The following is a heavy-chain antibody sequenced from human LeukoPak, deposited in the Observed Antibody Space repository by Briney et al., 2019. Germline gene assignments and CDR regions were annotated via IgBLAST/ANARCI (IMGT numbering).Heavy chain of an antibody. Sequence: PGGSLRLSCAASGFTFSSYSMTWVRQAPGKGLEWVSYISSSASTIYYADSVKGRFTISRDNAKNSLYLQMNSLRAEDTAVYYCARSRSGYFRYFDYWGQGALVTVSS. CDR2: ISSSASTI. CDR3: ARSRSGYFRYFDY. D-gene: IGHD3-22*01. J-gene: IGHJ4*02. CDR1: GFTFSSYS. V-gene: IGHV3-48*04.